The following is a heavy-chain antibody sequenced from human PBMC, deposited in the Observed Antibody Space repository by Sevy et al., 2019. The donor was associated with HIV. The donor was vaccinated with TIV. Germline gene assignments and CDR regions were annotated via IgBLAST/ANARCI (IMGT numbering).Heavy chain of an antibody. V-gene: IGHV3-23*01. CDR1: GFTFSSYA. J-gene: IGHJ4*02. Sequence: GGSLRLSCAASGFTFSSYAMSWVRQAPGKGLEWVSAISGSGGSTYYADSVKGRFTISRDNSKNTLYLQMNSLRAEDTAVYYCAKDKGGSGWYRDYFDYWGQRTLVTVSS. CDR3: AKDKGGSGWYRDYFDY. CDR2: ISGSGGST. D-gene: IGHD6-19*01.